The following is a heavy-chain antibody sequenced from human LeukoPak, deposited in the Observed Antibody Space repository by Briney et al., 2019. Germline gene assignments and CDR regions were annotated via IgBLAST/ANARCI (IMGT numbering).Heavy chain of an antibody. D-gene: IGHD1-1*01. CDR3: TRLYQLTGFDP. J-gene: IGHJ5*02. CDR1: GYTFTDYY. Sequence: ASVKVSCKASGYTFTDYYIHWVRQAPGQGPVWMGWIDPNSGDTNYAQKFQGRVTMTRDTSITTAYMDLSRLRSDDTAVYYCTRLYQLTGFDPWGQGTLVTVSS. CDR2: IDPNSGDT. V-gene: IGHV1-2*02.